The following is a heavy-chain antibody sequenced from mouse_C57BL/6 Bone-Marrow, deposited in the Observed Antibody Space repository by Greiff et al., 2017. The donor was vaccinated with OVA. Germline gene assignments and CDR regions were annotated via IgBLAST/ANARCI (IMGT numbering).Heavy chain of an antibody. CDR1: GYTFTSYW. V-gene: IGHV1-50*01. Sequence: QVQLQQPGAELVKPGASVKLSCKASGYTFTSYWMQWVKQRPGQGLEWIGEIDPSDSYTNYNQKFKGKATLTEDTSSSTAYMQLSSLTSEDSAVYYCARKGDYEGWALAWFAYWGQGTLVTVSA. CDR2: IDPSDSYT. J-gene: IGHJ3*01. CDR3: ARKGDYEGWALAWFAY. D-gene: IGHD2-4*01.